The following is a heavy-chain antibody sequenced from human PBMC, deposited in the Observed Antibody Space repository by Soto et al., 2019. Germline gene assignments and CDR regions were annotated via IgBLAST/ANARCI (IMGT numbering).Heavy chain of an antibody. V-gene: IGHV4-30-2*02. CDR3: SRSGSPLYCDSSCYYR. Sequence: SETLSISSAVSGDSISSGGYSWSWIRQPPGKGLEWIGYMYHSGSTYYNPSLKSRVTISIDRSKNQFSLKLSSVTAADTAVYFCSRSGSPLYCDSSCYYRWGQGTLVSVSS. CDR1: GDSISSGGYS. CDR2: MYHSGST. D-gene: IGHD3-22*01. J-gene: IGHJ5*02.